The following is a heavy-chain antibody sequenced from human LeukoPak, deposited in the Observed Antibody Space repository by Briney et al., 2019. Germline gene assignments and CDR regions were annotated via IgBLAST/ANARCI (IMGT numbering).Heavy chain of an antibody. CDR3: ARGGGLDV. CDR2: INHNGNVN. J-gene: IGHJ6*02. Sequence: GGSLRLSCAASGFTFSSYALNWVRQAPGKGLEWVASINHNGNVNYYVDSVKGRFTISRDNAKNSLYLQMSNLRAEDTAVYFCARGGGLDVWGQGATVTVSS. D-gene: IGHD3-16*01. V-gene: IGHV3-7*03. CDR1: GFTFSSYA.